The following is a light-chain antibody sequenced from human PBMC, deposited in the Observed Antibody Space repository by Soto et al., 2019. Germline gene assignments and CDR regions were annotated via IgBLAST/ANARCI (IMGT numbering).Light chain of an antibody. J-gene: IGLJ2*01. CDR2: RNN. V-gene: IGLV1-47*01. CDR1: SSNIGRNY. CDR3: AAWDDSLSVV. Sequence: QSVLTQPPSTSGTPGQRVTISCSGSSSNIGRNYVYWYQQLPGTAPKLLIYRNNQRPSGVPDRFSGSKSGTSASLAISGLRSEDEADYYCAAWDDSLSVVFGGGTKLTVL.